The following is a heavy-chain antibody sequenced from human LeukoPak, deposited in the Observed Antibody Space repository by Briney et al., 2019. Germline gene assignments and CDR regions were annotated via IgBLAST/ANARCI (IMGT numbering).Heavy chain of an antibody. D-gene: IGHD1-26*01. V-gene: IGHV3-7*01. J-gene: IGHJ5*02. CDR2: IKQDGSEK. CDR3: ASGLYRYNWFDP. CDR1: GFTFSSYW. Sequence: PGGSLRLSCAASGFTFSSYWMSWVRQAPGKGLEWVANIKQDGSEKYYVDSVKGRFTIARDNAKNSLYLQTNSLRAEDTAVYYCASGLYRYNWFDPWGQGTLVTVSS.